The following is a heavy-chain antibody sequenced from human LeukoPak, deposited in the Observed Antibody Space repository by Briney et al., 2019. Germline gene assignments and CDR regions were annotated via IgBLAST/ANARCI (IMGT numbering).Heavy chain of an antibody. V-gene: IGHV4-34*01. CDR3: ARHVSGRWFGDDYPYYADV. J-gene: IGHJ6*02. Sequence: GSLRLSCAASGFTFTTYWMSWVRQAPGKGLEWIGEIDPYGGSNYNPSLKSRVTISVDTSKNQFSLKLNSVTAADTALYYCARHVSGRWFGDDYPYYADVWGQGTTVT. CDR1: GFTFTTYW. D-gene: IGHD3-10*01. CDR2: IDPYGGS.